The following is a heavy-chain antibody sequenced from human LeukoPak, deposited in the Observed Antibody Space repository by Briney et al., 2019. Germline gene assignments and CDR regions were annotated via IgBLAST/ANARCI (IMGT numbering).Heavy chain of an antibody. CDR1: GGSISNYY. J-gene: IGHJ6*02. Sequence: SETLSLTCTVSGGSISNYYWNWIRQPPGKGLEWIAYIYYSGSTNYNPSLKSRVTISVDTSKNQFSLSLSSVTAADTAAYYCARITFVVEGYGMDVWGQGTTVTVSS. CDR3: ARITFVVEGYGMDV. D-gene: IGHD2-21*01. V-gene: IGHV4-59*08. CDR2: IYYSGST.